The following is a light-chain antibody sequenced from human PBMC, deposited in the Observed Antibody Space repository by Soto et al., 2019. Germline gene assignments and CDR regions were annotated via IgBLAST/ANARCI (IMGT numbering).Light chain of an antibody. V-gene: IGLV2-14*01. CDR1: SSDVGGYNY. CDR3: SSYTTSSSYV. Sequence: QSALTQPASVSGSPGQSITISCTGTSSDVGGYNYVSWYQQHPGKAPKLMIYEVSNRSSGVSNRFSGSKSGNTASLTISGLQAEDEAHYYCSSYTTSSSYVFGTGTKVTVL. J-gene: IGLJ1*01. CDR2: EVS.